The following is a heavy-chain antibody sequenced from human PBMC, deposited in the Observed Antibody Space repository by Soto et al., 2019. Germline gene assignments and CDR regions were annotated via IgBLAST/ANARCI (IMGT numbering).Heavy chain of an antibody. CDR1: GFTFSSYA. CDR3: ARDISWRRSIVVVTANQDY. Sequence: QVQLVESGGGVVQPGRSMRLSCAASGFTFSSYAMHWVRQAPGKGLEWVAVISYDGSNKYYADSVKGRFTISRDNSKNTLYLQMNSLRAEDTAVYYCARDISWRRSIVVVTANQDYWGQGSLVTVSS. V-gene: IGHV3-30-3*01. D-gene: IGHD2-21*02. J-gene: IGHJ4*02. CDR2: ISYDGSNK.